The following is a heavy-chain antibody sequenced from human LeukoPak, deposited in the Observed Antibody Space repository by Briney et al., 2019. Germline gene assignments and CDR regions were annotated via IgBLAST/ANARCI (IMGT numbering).Heavy chain of an antibody. V-gene: IGHV3-7*01. D-gene: IGHD3-10*01. CDR1: GFTSTSAR. CDR3: AAWFGESVP. CDR2: MNEDGSGR. Sequence: GGSPRLFCAATGFTSTSARMTLLRQTPEKGQEYVAHMNEDGSGRFYVDSAKGRFTISRDDAQNSVYLQMNSLRVEDTAVYYCAAWFGESVPWGQGTLVTVSS. J-gene: IGHJ5*02.